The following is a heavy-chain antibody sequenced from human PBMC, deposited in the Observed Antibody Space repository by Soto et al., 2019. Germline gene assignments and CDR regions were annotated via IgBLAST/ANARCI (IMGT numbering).Heavy chain of an antibody. Sequence: SETLSLTCAVYGGSFSGYYWSWIRQPPGKGLEWIGEINHSGSTNYNPSLKSRVTISVDTSKNQFSLKLSSVTAADTAVYYCARGVVVVAAHYFDYWGQGTLVTVSS. CDR3: ARGVVVVAAHYFDY. V-gene: IGHV4-34*01. CDR1: GGSFSGYY. D-gene: IGHD2-15*01. CDR2: INHSGST. J-gene: IGHJ4*02.